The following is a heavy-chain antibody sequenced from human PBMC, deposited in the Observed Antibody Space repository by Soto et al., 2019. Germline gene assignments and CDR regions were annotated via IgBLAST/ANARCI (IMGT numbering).Heavy chain of an antibody. Sequence: QVQMVQSGAELKRPGASVRVSCKASAYTFTSYYVHWVRQAPGQGPEWMGMINPSRGSTDYAQKFQGRVTMTRDTSTTTVYMELSSLRSEDTAIYFCTRSVIPTGGTDAFDLWGQGTLVTVSS. CDR3: TRSVIPTGGTDAFDL. J-gene: IGHJ3*01. V-gene: IGHV1-46*03. CDR1: AYTFTSYY. CDR2: INPSRGST. D-gene: IGHD2-2*01.